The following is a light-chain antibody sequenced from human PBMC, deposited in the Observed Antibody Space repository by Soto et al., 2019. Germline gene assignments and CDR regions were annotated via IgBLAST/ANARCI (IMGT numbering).Light chain of an antibody. J-gene: IGKJ4*01. V-gene: IGKV3-20*01. CDR1: QSVRISY. CDR3: QPYGSSPLT. CDR2: DAS. Sequence: IVLTQSPDTLSLSPGERATLSCRASQSVRISYLAWYQQKPGQAPRFLIYDASSRATGSPDRFSGSGSGTDFTLTISRLEPEDFAVYYCQPYGSSPLTFGGETKVDIK.